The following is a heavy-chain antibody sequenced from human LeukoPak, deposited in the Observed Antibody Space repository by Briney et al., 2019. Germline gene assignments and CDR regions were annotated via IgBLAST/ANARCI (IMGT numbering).Heavy chain of an antibody. CDR3: ARSGVVVVPAAIAY. CDR2: IKQDGSEK. D-gene: IGHD2-2*01. J-gene: IGHJ4*02. V-gene: IGHV3-7*01. CDR1: GFTFSNYW. Sequence: PGGSLRLSCAASGFTFSNYWMSWVRQAPGKGLEWVANIKQDGSEKYYVDSVKGRFTISRDNAKNSLYLQMNSLRAEDTAVYYCARSGVVVVPAAIAYWGQGTLVTVSS.